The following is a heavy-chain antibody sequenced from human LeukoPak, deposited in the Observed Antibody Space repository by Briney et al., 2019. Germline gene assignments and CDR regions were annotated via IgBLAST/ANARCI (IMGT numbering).Heavy chain of an antibody. CDR3: AKDRGYGIDV. CDR1: GFTFSNYW. Sequence: GGSLRLSCAASGFTFSNYWMSWVRRAPGKGLEWVANIKQDGSETYYVDSVRGRFTISRDNHKYTVSLEMNSLRPEDTAVYYCAKDRGYGIDVWGKGTTVTVSS. V-gene: IGHV3-7*01. CDR2: IKQDGSET. J-gene: IGHJ6*04.